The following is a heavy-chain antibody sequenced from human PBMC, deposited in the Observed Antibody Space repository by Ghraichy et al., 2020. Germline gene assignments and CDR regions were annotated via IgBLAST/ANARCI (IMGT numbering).Heavy chain of an antibody. Sequence: GSLRLSCVGSGFTFSSYSMNWVRQSPGKGLEWVSYITSSSRTKSYADSVKGRFTISRDNAQNSLYLQMNSLRDEDTAVYYCARGSTVVRFFYYDGMDVWVQGTTVTVSS. J-gene: IGHJ6*02. CDR2: ITSSSRTK. CDR3: ARGSTVVRFFYYDGMDV. CDR1: GFTFSSYS. V-gene: IGHV3-48*02. D-gene: IGHD4-23*01.